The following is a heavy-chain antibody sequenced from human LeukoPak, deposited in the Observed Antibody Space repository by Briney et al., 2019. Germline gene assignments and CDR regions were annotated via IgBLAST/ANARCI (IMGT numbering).Heavy chain of an antibody. V-gene: IGHV1-2*06. CDR2: INPNSGGA. J-gene: IGHJ6*02. Sequence: ASVKVSCKASGYTFTGYYMHWVRQAPGQGLEWMGRINPNSGGANYAQKFQGRVTMTRDTSIGTAYMELSRLRSDDTAVYYCARVSCYDFWSGYCSGRCGMDVWGQGTTVTVSS. D-gene: IGHD3-3*01. CDR1: GYTFTGYY. CDR3: ARVSCYDFWSGYCSGRCGMDV.